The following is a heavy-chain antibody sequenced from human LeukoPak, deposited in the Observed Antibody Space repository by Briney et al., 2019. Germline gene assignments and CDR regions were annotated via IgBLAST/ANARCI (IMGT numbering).Heavy chain of an antibody. CDR3: ARDSSGYYLFDY. J-gene: IGHJ4*02. V-gene: IGHV4-30-2*01. CDR2: IYHSGST. D-gene: IGHD3-22*01. CDR1: GGSISSGGYY. Sequence: SETLSLTCTVSGGSISSGGYYWSWIRQPPGKGLEWIGYIYHSGSTYYNPSLKSRVTISVDRSKNQFSLKLNSVTAADTAMYYCARDSSGYYLFDYWGQGTLVTVSS.